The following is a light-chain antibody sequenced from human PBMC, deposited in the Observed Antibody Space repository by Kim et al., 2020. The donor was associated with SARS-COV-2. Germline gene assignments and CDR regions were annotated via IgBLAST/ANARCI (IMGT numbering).Light chain of an antibody. CDR3: QTRDSITVV. Sequence: SVSPGQTASITCSGDKLGEKYACWYQQKPGQSPVLVIYQDTKRPSGIPERFSGSNSGNTATLTISGTQAMDEADYYCQTRDSITVVFGGGTQLTVL. CDR1: KLGEKY. V-gene: IGLV3-1*01. J-gene: IGLJ2*01. CDR2: QDT.